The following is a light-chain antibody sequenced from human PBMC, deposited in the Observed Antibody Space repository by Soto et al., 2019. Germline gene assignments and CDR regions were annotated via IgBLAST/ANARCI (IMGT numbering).Light chain of an antibody. J-gene: IGKJ2*01. V-gene: IGKV3-20*01. CDR1: QSVRSNY. CDR2: GAS. CDR3: QHYGSSAYT. Sequence: EFVLTQSPGTLSLSPGERATLSCRASQSVRSNYLAWYQQNPGQSPRLLIYGASNRAAGIPDRFSGRGSGTDFTVTISRLGPEDFAVFYCQHYGSSAYTLGQGTTLEIK.